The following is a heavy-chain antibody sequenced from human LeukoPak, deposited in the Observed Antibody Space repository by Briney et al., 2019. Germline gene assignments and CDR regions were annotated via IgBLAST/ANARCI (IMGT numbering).Heavy chain of an antibody. Sequence: VASVKVSCKASGGTFSSYAISWVRQAPGQGLEWMGGIIPIFGTANYAQKFQGRVTITRDTSASTAYMELSSLRSEDTAVYYCAREVMGYYFDYWGQGTLVTVSS. CDR3: AREVMGYYFDY. CDR2: IIPIFGTA. V-gene: IGHV1-69*05. CDR1: GGTFSSYA. J-gene: IGHJ4*02. D-gene: IGHD2-21*01.